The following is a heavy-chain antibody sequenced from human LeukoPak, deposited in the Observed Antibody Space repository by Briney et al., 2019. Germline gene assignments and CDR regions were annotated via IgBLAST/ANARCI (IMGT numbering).Heavy chain of an antibody. CDR3: ARDPRITIFGVAPSILYGMDV. J-gene: IGHJ6*02. V-gene: IGHV1-18*01. CDR2: ISAYNGNT. Sequence: ASVKVSCKASGGTFSSYGISWVRQAPGQGLEWVGWISAYNGNTNYAQKLQGRVTMTTDTSTSTAYMELRSLRSDDTAVYYCARDPRITIFGVAPSILYGMDVWGQGTTVTVSS. D-gene: IGHD3-3*01. CDR1: GGTFSSYG.